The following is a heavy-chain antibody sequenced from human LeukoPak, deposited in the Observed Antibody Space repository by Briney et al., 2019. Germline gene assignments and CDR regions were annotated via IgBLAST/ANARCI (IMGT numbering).Heavy chain of an antibody. Sequence: SETLSLTCTVSGGSINSYYWSWIRQPAGKGLDWIGRIYSIGTTDYNPSLKSRVTMSVDTSENQFSLKLTSVIAADTAVYYCARYSSSWTDAFDIWGQGTMVTVSS. V-gene: IGHV4-4*07. CDR1: GGSINSYY. D-gene: IGHD6-13*01. CDR3: ARYSSSWTDAFDI. CDR2: IYSIGTT. J-gene: IGHJ3*02.